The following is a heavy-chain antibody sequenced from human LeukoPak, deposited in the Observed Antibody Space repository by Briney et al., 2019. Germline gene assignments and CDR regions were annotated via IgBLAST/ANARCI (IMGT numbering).Heavy chain of an antibody. CDR2: ISGSGDST. CDR3: AKLDFDY. Sequence: PGGSLRLSCAASGLTFSGFSWSWVRQAPGKGLEWLSVISGSGDSTYYADSAKGRFTVSRDNSKNTLSLQMNSLRAEDTAVYYCAKLDFDYWGQGILVTVSS. CDR1: GLTFSGFS. V-gene: IGHV3-23*01. J-gene: IGHJ4*02.